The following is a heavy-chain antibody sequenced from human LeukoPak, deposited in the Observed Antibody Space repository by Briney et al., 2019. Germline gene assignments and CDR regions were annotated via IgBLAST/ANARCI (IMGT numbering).Heavy chain of an antibody. D-gene: IGHD6-19*01. Sequence: GGTLRLSCAASGFTFSSYSMNWVRQAPGKGLEWVSYISSSSSTIYYADSVKGRFTISRDNAKNSLYLQMNSLRDEDTAVYYCARVSSGWYTYFDYWGQGTLVTVSS. CDR3: ARVSSGWYTYFDY. J-gene: IGHJ4*02. CDR1: GFTFSSYS. CDR2: ISSSSSTI. V-gene: IGHV3-48*02.